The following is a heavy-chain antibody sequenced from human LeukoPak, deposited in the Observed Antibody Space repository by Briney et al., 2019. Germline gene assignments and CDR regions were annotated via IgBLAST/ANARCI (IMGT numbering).Heavy chain of an antibody. J-gene: IGHJ4*02. D-gene: IGHD3-10*01. CDR3: ARVPNSLWFGELFYFDY. Sequence: ASVKVSCKASGYTFTGYYMHWVRQAPGQGLEWMGWINPNSGGTNYAQKFQGRVTMTRDTSISTAYMELSRLRSDDTAVYYCARVPNSLWFGELFYFDYWGQGTLVTVSS. CDR1: GYTFTGYY. V-gene: IGHV1-2*02. CDR2: INPNSGGT.